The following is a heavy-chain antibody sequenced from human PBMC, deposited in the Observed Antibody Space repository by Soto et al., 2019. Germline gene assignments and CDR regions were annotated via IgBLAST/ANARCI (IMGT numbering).Heavy chain of an antibody. CDR3: ARIRGNSAYYYYYGMDV. D-gene: IGHD5-18*01. V-gene: IGHV2-26*01. Sequence: QVTLKESGPALVKPTETLTLTCTVSGFSLNSTRMGVSWIRQPPGKALEWLAHIFSNAEKSYSTSLKSRLTISNDTSKSQVVLTMTNMDPVDTATYDCARIRGNSAYYYYYGMDVWGRGTTVTVSS. CDR2: IFSNAEK. J-gene: IGHJ6*02. CDR1: GFSLNSTRMG.